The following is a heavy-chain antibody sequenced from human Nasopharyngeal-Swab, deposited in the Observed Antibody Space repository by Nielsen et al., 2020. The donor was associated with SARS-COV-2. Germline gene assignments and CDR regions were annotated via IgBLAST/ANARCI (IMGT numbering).Heavy chain of an antibody. CDR1: VYTLTDLS. D-gene: IGHD2-15*01. Sequence: ASVKVSCKVSVYTLTDLSMHWVRQSPGKGLEWMGSFYPEDGETIYAQKFQGRVTMTEDTSTDTAYMELSSLRSEDTAVYYCATSTVVVATNWFDPWGQGTLVTVSS. J-gene: IGHJ5*02. CDR2: FYPEDGET. CDR3: ATSTVVVATNWFDP. V-gene: IGHV1-24*01.